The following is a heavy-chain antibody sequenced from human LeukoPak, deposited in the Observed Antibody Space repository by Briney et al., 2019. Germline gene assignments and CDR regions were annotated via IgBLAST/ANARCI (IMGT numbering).Heavy chain of an antibody. D-gene: IGHD6-13*01. Sequence: SETLSLTCTVSGGSISSSSYYWGWIRQPPGKGLEWIGSIYYSGSTYYNPSLKSRVTISVDRSKNQFSLKLSSVTAADTAVYYCAREKTEIASDYSYYHYSMDVWGKGTPVTISS. CDR1: GGSISSSSYY. V-gene: IGHV4-39*07. J-gene: IGHJ6*03. CDR2: IYYSGST. CDR3: AREKTEIASDYSYYHYSMDV.